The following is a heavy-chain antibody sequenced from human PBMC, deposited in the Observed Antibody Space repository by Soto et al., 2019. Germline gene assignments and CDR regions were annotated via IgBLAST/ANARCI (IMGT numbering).Heavy chain of an antibody. CDR2: VFYDAST. V-gene: IGHV4-39*01. CDR1: GGSLTINTYY. D-gene: IGHD4-17*01. Sequence: PSETLSLTCTVSGGSLTINTYYWAWVRQPPGKGLEWLGSVFYDASTYYNPSLKSRLTISSDTSNNQFSLKLRSLTAADTAVYYCARHTYGIGLADRGKGTRVTVAS. CDR3: ARHTYGIGLAD. J-gene: IGHJ4*02.